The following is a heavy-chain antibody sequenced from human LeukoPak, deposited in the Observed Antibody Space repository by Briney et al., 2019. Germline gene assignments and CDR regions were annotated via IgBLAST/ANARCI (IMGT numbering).Heavy chain of an antibody. CDR2: ISSSSSYI. CDR1: GFTFSNAW. J-gene: IGHJ4*02. Sequence: GGSLRLSCAASGFTFSNAWMSWVRQAPGKGLEWVSSISSSSSYIYYADSVKGRFTISRDNAKNSLYLQMNSLRAEDTAVYYCARELTYSSSPSYWGQGTLVTVSS. D-gene: IGHD6-13*01. CDR3: ARELTYSSSPSY. V-gene: IGHV3-21*01.